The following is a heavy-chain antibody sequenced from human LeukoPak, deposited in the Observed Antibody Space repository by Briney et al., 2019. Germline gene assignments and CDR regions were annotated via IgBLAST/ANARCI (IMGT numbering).Heavy chain of an antibody. CDR3: ARGSGVTPVDY. Sequence: GASVKVSCKASGYTFTSNYIHWVRQAPGQGLEWMGMIYPRDGSTSYAQKFQGRVTVTRDTSTSTVHMELSGLRSEDTAVYYCARGSGVTPVDYWGQGTLVTVSS. D-gene: IGHD4-11*01. J-gene: IGHJ4*02. CDR1: GYTFTSNY. CDR2: IYPRDGST. V-gene: IGHV1-46*01.